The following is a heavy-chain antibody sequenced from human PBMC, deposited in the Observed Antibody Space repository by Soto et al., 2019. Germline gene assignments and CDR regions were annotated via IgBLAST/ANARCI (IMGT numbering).Heavy chain of an antibody. Sequence: LRLSCAASGFTFSDYYMSWIRQAPGKGLEWVSSITSSGSTTYYTDSVKGRFTISRDNAKNSLYLQMNSLRAEDTAVYYCARERYSYGPYYFDYWGQGTLVTVSS. D-gene: IGHD5-18*01. J-gene: IGHJ4*02. CDR3: ARERYSYGPYYFDY. V-gene: IGHV3-11*01. CDR1: GFTFSDYY. CDR2: ITSSGSTT.